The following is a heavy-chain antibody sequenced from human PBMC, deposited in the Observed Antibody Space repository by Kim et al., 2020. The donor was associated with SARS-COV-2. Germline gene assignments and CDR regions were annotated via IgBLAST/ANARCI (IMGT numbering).Heavy chain of an antibody. V-gene: IGHV1-18*04. CDR2: ISAYNGNT. J-gene: IGHJ6*02. Sequence: ASVKVSCKASGYTFTSYGISWVRQAPGQGLEWMGWISAYNGNTNYAQKLQGRVTMTTDTSTSTAYMELRSLRSDDTAVYYCARGVVSGWLKSYYYYGMDVWGQGTTVTVSS. CDR3: ARGVVSGWLKSYYYYGMDV. D-gene: IGHD6-19*01. CDR1: GYTFTSYG.